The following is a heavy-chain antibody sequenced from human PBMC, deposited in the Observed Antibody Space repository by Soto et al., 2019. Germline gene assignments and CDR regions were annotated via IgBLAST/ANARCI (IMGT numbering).Heavy chain of an antibody. V-gene: IGHV1-58*01. J-gene: IGHJ6*02. CDR2: IVVNSGNT. Sequence: QMQLVQSGPEVKKAGTSVKVSCKASGFTFTHSAVQWVRQARGQRLEWIGWIVVNSGNTDLAQKFQDRVTITRDKSTNTAYMELSCLRSEDTALYYCAATPRFSSGWYGATTTYYYAMDVWGPGTTVTVSS. CDR3: AATPRFSSGWYGATTTYYYAMDV. D-gene: IGHD6-19*01. CDR1: GFTFTHSA.